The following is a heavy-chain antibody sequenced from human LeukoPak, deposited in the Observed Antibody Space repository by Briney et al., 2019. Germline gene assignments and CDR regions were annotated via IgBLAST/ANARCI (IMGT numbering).Heavy chain of an antibody. V-gene: IGHV4-39*07. J-gene: IGHJ4*02. Sequence: SETLSLTCTVSGGSISSSSYYWGWIRQPPGKGLEWIGSIYYSGSTYYKSSLKSRVTISVDTSKNQFSLKLSSVTAADTAVYYCARWSYYDSSGYYSVWGQGTLVTVSS. CDR3: ARWSYYDSSGYYSV. D-gene: IGHD3-22*01. CDR1: GGSISSSSYY. CDR2: IYYSGST.